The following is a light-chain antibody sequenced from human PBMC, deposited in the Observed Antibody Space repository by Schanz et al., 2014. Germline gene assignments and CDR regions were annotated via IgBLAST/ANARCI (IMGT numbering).Light chain of an antibody. Sequence: IVMTQSPATLSVSPGERASLSCRASQSVSSELAWYQQKPGQAPRLLIYGASTRATGIPARFSGSGSGTDFALTISSLEPEDFAGYYCQQRSKWPLSFGGGTKGEVK. J-gene: IGKJ4*01. V-gene: IGKV3-11*01. CDR1: QSVSSE. CDR2: GAS. CDR3: QQRSKWPLS.